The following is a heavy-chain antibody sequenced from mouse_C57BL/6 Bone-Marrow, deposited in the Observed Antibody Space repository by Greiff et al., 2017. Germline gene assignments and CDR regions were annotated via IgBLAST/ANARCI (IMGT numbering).Heavy chain of an antibody. CDR2: IYPRDGST. D-gene: IGHD1-1*01. V-gene: IGHV1-85*01. Sequence: QVQLQQSGPELVKPGASVKLSCKASGYTFTSYDIHWVKQRPGQGLEWIGWIYPRDGSTKYNEKFKGKATLTVDTSSSTAYMELHSLTSEDSAVYFCASLEFDGSSGDWYVDVWGTGTTVTVSA. CDR1: GYTFTSYD. CDR3: ASLEFDGSSGDWYVDV. J-gene: IGHJ1*03.